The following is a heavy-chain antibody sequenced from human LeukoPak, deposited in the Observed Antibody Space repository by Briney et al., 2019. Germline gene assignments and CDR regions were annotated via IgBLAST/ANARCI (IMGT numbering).Heavy chain of an antibody. J-gene: IGHJ4*02. V-gene: IGHV4-39*07. D-gene: IGHD6-13*01. CDR1: GDSISSSSYY. CDR3: ARGPNSSSWSIYGPSTADYYFDY. CDR2: IYYSGST. Sequence: PSETLSLTCTASGDSISSSSYYWGWIRQPPGKGLEWIGSIYYSGSTYYNPSLKSRVTISVDTSKNQFSLKLSSVTAADTAVYYCARGPNSSSWSIYGPSTADYYFDYWGQGTLVTVSS.